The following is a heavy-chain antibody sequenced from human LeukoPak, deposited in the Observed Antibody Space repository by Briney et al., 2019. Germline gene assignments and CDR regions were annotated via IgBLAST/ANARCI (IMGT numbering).Heavy chain of an antibody. J-gene: IGHJ3*02. CDR2: IHYSGTT. D-gene: IGHD3-10*01. CDR3: ARDTGGRGRLDAFDI. V-gene: IGHV4-59*12. CDR1: GGSISDDY. Sequence: PSETLSLTCTVSGGSISDDYWSWLRQPPGEGLEWIAYIHYSGTTNYNPSLKSRVTIFLDKSKNQFSLKLSSVTAADTAMYYCARDTGGRGRLDAFDIWGQGTMVTVSS.